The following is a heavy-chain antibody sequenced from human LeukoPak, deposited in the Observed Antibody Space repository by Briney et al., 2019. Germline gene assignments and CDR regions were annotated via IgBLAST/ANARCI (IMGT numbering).Heavy chain of an antibody. CDR3: AREGLAAAGTD. J-gene: IGHJ4*02. CDR1: GVSISSYY. CDR2: IHTSGST. Sequence: PSETLSLTCTVSGVSISSYYWSWIRQPAGKGLEWIGRIHTSGSTKYNPSLMSRVTMSVDTSKNQFSLKVSSVTAADTAVYYCAREGLAAAGTDWGQGTLVTVSS. D-gene: IGHD6-13*01. V-gene: IGHV4-4*07.